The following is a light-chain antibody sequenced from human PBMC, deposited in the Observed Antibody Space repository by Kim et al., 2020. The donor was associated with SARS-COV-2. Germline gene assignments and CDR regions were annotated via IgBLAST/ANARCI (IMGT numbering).Light chain of an antibody. Sequence: PVTISCTRSSGSIASNYVQWYQQRPGSAPTTVIYEDNQRPSGVPDRFSGSIDSSSNSASLTISGLKTEDEADYYCQSYDSSTNWVFGGGTQLTVL. CDR2: EDN. J-gene: IGLJ3*02. V-gene: IGLV6-57*03. CDR1: SGSIASNY. CDR3: QSYDSSTNWV.